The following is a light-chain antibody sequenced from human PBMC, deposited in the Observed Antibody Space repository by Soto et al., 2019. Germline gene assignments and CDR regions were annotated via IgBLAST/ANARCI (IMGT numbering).Light chain of an antibody. CDR3: AAWDDSLNGVV. CDR2: YDD. Sequence: SVLTQPPSVSEAPRQRVTISCSGSTSNIGNNAVNWYQQLPGKAPKLLIYYDDLLPSGVSDRFSGSKSGTSASLAISGLQSDDEADYYCAAWDDSLNGVVFGGGTKLTVL. V-gene: IGLV1-36*01. J-gene: IGLJ2*01. CDR1: TSNIGNNA.